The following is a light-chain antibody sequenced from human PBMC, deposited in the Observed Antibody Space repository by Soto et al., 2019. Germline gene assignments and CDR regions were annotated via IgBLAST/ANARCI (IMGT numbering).Light chain of an antibody. CDR3: QCYDSSLTVL. V-gene: IGLV1-40*01. Sequence: QLVLTQPPSVSGAPGQRVTISCTVSGSTFGAGSDVHWYQQVPGTAPKLLISYNTIRPSRVPDRFSGSKSGTSASLAISGLQPEDEADYFCQCYDSSLTVLFGGGTKLTVL. CDR2: YNT. J-gene: IGLJ2*01. CDR1: GSTFGAGSD.